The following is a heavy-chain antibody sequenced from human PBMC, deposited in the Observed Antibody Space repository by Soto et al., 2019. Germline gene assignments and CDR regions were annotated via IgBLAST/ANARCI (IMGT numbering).Heavy chain of an antibody. Sequence: EVQLVESGGGLVQPGGSLRLSCIDFGFTFSNYWMSWVRQAPVKGLEWVGNIKQDGSEKNYVDSVKGRFTISRDNAKNSLDLQMNSLRAEDTAVYYCARIASAGRGWDVWGQGTTVVVSS. CDR1: GFTFSNYW. V-gene: IGHV3-7*01. CDR3: ARIASAGRGWDV. D-gene: IGHD6-25*01. J-gene: IGHJ6*02. CDR2: IKQDGSEK.